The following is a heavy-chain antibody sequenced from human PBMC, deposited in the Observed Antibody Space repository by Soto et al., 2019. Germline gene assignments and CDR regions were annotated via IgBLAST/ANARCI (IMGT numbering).Heavy chain of an antibody. CDR1: GGTFSSYA. Sequence: QVQLVQSGAEVKKPGSSVKVSCKASGGTFSSYAISWVRQAPGQGLEWMVGIIPIFGTANYAQKFQGRVTITADESTSTAYMELSSLRSEDTAVYYCARGYCSGGSCYQQYFDYWGQGTLVTVSS. J-gene: IGHJ4*02. CDR3: ARGYCSGGSCYQQYFDY. V-gene: IGHV1-69*01. D-gene: IGHD2-15*01. CDR2: IIPIFGTA.